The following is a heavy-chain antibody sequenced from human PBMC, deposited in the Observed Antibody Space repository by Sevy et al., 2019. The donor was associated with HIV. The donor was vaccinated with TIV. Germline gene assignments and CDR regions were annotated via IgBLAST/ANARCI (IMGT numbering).Heavy chain of an antibody. CDR2: VSAHNGDT. J-gene: IGHJ4*02. Sequence: ASVKVSCKASGYTFTSYRIYWVRQAPGQGLEWMGWVSAHNGDTNYVQKVQGRVAMTTDTSTGTAYMELRSLTSDDTAVYYCARAYCRGGSCYSLAYWGQGSLVTVSS. D-gene: IGHD2-15*01. CDR3: ARAYCRGGSCYSLAY. CDR1: GYTFTSYR. V-gene: IGHV1-18*01.